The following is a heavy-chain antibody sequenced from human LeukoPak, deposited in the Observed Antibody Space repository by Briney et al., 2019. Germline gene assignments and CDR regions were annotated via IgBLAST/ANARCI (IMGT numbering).Heavy chain of an antibody. CDR2: ISSSDTR. Sequence: GGSLRLSCAASGFTFSDYYMSWIRQAPGKGLEWVSYISSSDTRYYADSVKGRFTISRDNAKNSLYLQMNSLRGEDTAVYYCARGGAVTTSYYFDYWGQGTVVTVSS. CDR1: GFTFSDYY. J-gene: IGHJ4*02. V-gene: IGHV3-11*04. CDR3: ARGGAVTTSYYFDY. D-gene: IGHD4-17*01.